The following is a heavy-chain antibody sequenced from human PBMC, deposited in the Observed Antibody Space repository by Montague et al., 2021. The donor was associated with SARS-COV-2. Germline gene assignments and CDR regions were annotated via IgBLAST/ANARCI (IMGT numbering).Heavy chain of an antibody. CDR2: INHRGTS. D-gene: IGHD3-22*01. CDR1: GGSFSDYY. V-gene: IGHV4-34*01. J-gene: IGHJ4*02. CDR3: ARGRQHFNMIVVVMTGGEYYFDY. Sequence: SKTLSLTCAVYGGSFSDYYWSWIRQPPGKGLEWIGEINHRGTSKYNTSLKSRVSIPLDTSKNQFSLYLSSVTAADTAVYYCARGRQHFNMIVVVMTGGEYYFDYWGQGTLVTVSS.